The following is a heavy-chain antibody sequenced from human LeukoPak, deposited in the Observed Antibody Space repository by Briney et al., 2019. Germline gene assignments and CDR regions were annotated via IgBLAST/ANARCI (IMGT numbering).Heavy chain of an antibody. J-gene: IGHJ3*02. D-gene: IGHD2-2*01. Sequence: GESLKISCKGSGYSFTSYWIGWVRQMPGKGLEWMGIIYHGDSDTRYSPSFQGQVTISADKSISTAYLQWSSLKASDTAMYYCARGFLGYCSSTSCSTYDAFDIWGQGTMVTVSS. V-gene: IGHV5-51*01. CDR2: IYHGDSDT. CDR1: GYSFTSYW. CDR3: ARGFLGYCSSTSCSTYDAFDI.